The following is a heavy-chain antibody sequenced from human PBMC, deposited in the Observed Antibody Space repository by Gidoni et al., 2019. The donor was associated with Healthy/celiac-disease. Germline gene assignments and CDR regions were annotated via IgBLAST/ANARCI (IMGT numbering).Heavy chain of an antibody. D-gene: IGHD3-10*01. Sequence: QVQLVQSGAEVKKPGASVTVSCKASGYTFTRYDINWVRQATGQGLEWMGWMNPNSGNTGYAQKFQGRVTMTRNTSISTAYMELSSLRSEDTAVYYCATAAGARPPYYYYYGMDVWGQGTTVTVSS. V-gene: IGHV1-8*01. CDR1: GYTFTRYD. CDR2: MNPNSGNT. CDR3: ATAAGARPPYYYYYGMDV. J-gene: IGHJ6*02.